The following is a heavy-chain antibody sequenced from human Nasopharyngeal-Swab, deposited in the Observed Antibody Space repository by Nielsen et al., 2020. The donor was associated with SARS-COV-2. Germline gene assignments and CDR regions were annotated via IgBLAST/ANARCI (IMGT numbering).Heavy chain of an antibody. CDR1: GFTFDEYA. V-gene: IGHV3-9*01. D-gene: IGHD6-13*01. Sequence: SLKISCAASGFTFDEYAMQWGPRDPGKGLEWVLGISWNSGSIGYADSVKGRFTISRDNAKNSLYLQMNSLRAEDTALYYCAKDAVRHSTASSSWYNWFDPWGQGTLVTVSS. CDR2: ISWNSGSI. J-gene: IGHJ5*02. CDR3: AKDAVRHSTASSSWYNWFDP.